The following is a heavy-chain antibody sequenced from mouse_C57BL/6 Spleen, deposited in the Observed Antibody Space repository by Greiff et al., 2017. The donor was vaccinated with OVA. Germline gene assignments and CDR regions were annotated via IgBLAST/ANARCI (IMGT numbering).Heavy chain of an antibody. Sequence: VQLQQSGPELVKPGASVKISCKASGYTFTDYYMNWVKQSHGKSLEWIGDINPNNGGTSYNQKFKGKATLTVDKSSSTAYMELRSLTSEDSAVYYCARGGLLLRYPYYFDYWGQGTTLTVSS. J-gene: IGHJ2*01. CDR3: ARGGLLLRYPYYFDY. CDR2: INPNNGGT. CDR1: GYTFTDYY. D-gene: IGHD1-1*01. V-gene: IGHV1-26*01.